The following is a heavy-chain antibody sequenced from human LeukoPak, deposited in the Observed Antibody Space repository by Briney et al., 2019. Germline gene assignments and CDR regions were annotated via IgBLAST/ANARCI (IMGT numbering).Heavy chain of an antibody. CDR2: ISGNGHQT. D-gene: IGHD3-22*01. CDR3: AKDANYYDSSGFFIPFDY. CDR1: GFAFSRFA. V-gene: IGHV3-23*01. J-gene: IGHJ4*02. Sequence: HPGGSLRLSCSASGFAFSRFAMTWVRHLPGKGLDWVSTISGNGHQTYYGDPVKGRFSVSRDNSKNILYLQMDSPRADDSALYYCAKDANYYDSSGFFIPFDYWGQGTLVTVSS.